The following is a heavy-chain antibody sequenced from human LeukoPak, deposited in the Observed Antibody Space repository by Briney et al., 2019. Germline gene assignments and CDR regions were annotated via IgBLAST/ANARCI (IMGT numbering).Heavy chain of an antibody. CDR2: LYSDGNT. Sequence: GGSLRLSCAASGFTFSSYAMNWVRQAPGKGLEWVSVLYSDGNTKYADSVQGRFTISRDNSQNTLYLEMNSLSPDDTAVYYCARGVEPLAANTLAYWGQGTLVTVSS. V-gene: IGHV3-23*03. CDR3: ARGVEPLAANTLAY. D-gene: IGHD1-14*01. CDR1: GFTFSSYA. J-gene: IGHJ4*02.